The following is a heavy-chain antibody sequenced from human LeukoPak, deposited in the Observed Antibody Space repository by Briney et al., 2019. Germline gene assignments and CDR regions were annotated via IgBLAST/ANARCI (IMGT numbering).Heavy chain of an antibody. CDR3: ARSCIAARPYYYYMDV. J-gene: IGHJ6*03. CDR2: ISSSSSYI. Sequence: PGGSLRLSCAASGFTFSSYSMNWVRQAPGKGLEWVSSISSSSSYIYYADSVKGRFTISRDNAKNSLYLRMNSLRAEDTAVYYCARSCIAARPYYYYMDVWGKGTTVTVSS. V-gene: IGHV3-21*01. D-gene: IGHD6-6*01. CDR1: GFTFSSYS.